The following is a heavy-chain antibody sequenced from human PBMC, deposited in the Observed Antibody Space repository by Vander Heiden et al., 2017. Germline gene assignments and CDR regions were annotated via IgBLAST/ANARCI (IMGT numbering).Heavy chain of an antibody. D-gene: IGHD1-7*01. Sequence: EVQLLESGGGLVQPGGSLRLSCAASGFTFSNYGMGWVRQAPGKGLEWVSAISGSGGSTYYADSVKGRFTISRDNSKNTLYLQMNSLRAEDTAVYYCAKDNYYYFDYWGQGTLVTVSS. CDR2: ISGSGGST. CDR3: AKDNYYYFDY. J-gene: IGHJ4*02. CDR1: GFTFSNYG. V-gene: IGHV3-23*01.